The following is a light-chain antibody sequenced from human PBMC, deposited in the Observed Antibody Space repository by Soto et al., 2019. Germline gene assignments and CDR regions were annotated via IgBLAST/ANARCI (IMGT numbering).Light chain of an antibody. CDR3: QHYNTYPWT. V-gene: IGKV1-16*01. J-gene: IGKJ1*01. Sequence: DVQMAQSPSSLSASVGDRVTIACRASQGISSYLAWYQQKPGKAPKLLIYAASTLQSGVPSRFSGSGSGTDFTLTISSLQPDDFATYFCQHYNTYPWTFGQGAKV. CDR1: QGISSY. CDR2: AAS.